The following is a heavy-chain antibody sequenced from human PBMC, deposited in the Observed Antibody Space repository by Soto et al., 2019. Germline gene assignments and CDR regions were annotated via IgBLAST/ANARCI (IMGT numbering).Heavy chain of an antibody. J-gene: IGHJ6*02. Sequence: QLQLQESGSGLVKPSQTLSLTCAVSGGSISSGGYSWSWIRQPPGKGLEWIGYIYHSGSTYYNPSLKRRXTXSXNWSRNQLSLKLRSVTAADTAVYYCASKSYYGGMGVWGQGTTVTVSS. CDR2: IYHSGST. V-gene: IGHV4-30-2*01. D-gene: IGHD3-10*01. CDR3: ASKSYYGGMGV. CDR1: GGSISSGGYS.